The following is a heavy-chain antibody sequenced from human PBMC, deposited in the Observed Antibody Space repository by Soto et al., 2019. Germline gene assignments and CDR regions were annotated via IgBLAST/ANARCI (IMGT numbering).Heavy chain of an antibody. J-gene: IGHJ4*02. CDR3: ARWSYLDY. D-gene: IGHD3-3*01. CDR1: GFSFGSYA. CDR2: ISGSDGKT. V-gene: IGHV3-23*01. Sequence: GGSLRLSCVASGFSFGSYALTWVRQAPGKGLEWVSTISGSDGKTFYADSVKGRFSISRDISQSTLYLQMNSLRADDTAIYYCARWSYLDYWGQGTRVTVSS.